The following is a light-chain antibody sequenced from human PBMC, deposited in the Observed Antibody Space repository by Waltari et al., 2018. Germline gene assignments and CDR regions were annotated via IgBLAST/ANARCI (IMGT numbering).Light chain of an antibody. CDR3: SSDGGSNNSVV. CDR2: EVS. J-gene: IGLJ2*01. V-gene: IGLV2-8*01. CDR1: SSDVGGSNY. Sequence: QSALTQPPSASGSPGPSVTLSCTGTSSDVGGSNYVPWYQQHPGKAPNLMIYEVSKRPSGVPGRFSGSKSGNTASLTVSGLQAEDEADYYCSSDGGSNNSVVFGGGTKVTVL.